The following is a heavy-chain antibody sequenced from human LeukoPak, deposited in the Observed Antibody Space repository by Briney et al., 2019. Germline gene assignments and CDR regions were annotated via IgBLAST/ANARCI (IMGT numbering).Heavy chain of an antibody. CDR2: IWNDGSNK. CDR1: GFTFNVYG. V-gene: IGHV3-33*01. Sequence: PGGSLRLSCAASGFTFNVYGIHWVRQAPGKGLEWVAVIWNDGSNKYYADSVKGRFTISRDNSKDTLFLQMNSLRAEDTAVYYCARLGAAAALDSFYGMDVWGHGTTVTVSS. J-gene: IGHJ6*02. CDR3: ARLGAAAALDSFYGMDV. D-gene: IGHD6-13*01.